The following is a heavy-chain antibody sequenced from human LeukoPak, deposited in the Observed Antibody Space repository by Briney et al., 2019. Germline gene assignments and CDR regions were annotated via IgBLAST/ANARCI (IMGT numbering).Heavy chain of an antibody. CDR2: ISSSGSTI. CDR3: ARDGDQNSSARFDP. J-gene: IGHJ5*02. Sequence: PGGSLRLSCAASGFTFSSYEMNWVRQAPGKGLEWVSYISSSGSTIYYADSVKGRFTISRDNAKNSLYLQMNSLRAEDTAVYYCARDGDQNSSARFDPWGQGTLVTVSS. V-gene: IGHV3-48*03. CDR1: GFTFSSYE. D-gene: IGHD2-21*02.